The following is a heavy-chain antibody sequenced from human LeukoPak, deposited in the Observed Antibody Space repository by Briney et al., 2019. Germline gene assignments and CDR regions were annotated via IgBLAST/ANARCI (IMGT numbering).Heavy chain of an antibody. CDR1: GYTFTGYY. V-gene: IGHV1-2*06. CDR2: INPNSGGT. J-gene: IGHJ5*02. Sequence: GASVKVSCKASGYTFTGYYMHWVRQAPGQGLEWMGRINPNSGGTNYAQKFQGRVTMTRDTSISTAYMELSRLRSDDTAVYYCARDHLGIAVADNWLDPWGQGTLVTVSS. D-gene: IGHD6-19*01. CDR3: ARDHLGIAVADNWLDP.